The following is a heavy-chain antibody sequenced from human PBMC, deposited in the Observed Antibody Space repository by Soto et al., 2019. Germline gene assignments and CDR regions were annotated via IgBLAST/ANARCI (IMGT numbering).Heavy chain of an antibody. V-gene: IGHV3-11*06. CDR1: GFTFSDYY. CDR2: ISSSSSYT. Sequence: QVQLVESGGGLVKPGGSLRLSCAASGFTFSDYYMSWIRQAPGKGLEWVSYISSSSSYTNYADSVKGRFTISRDNAKNSLYLQMNSLRAEDTAVYYCARVPSSSGYYRPTDYWGQGTLVTGSS. D-gene: IGHD3-22*01. J-gene: IGHJ4*02. CDR3: ARVPSSSGYYRPTDY.